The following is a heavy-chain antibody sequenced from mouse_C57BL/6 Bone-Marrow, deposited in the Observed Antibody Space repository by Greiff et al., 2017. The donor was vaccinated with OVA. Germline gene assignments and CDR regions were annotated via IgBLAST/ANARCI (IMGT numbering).Heavy chain of an antibody. J-gene: IGHJ3*01. CDR3: ADGSSCFAFAY. Sequence: VQLQQSVAELVRPGASVKLSCTASGFTITNTYMHWVKQRPEQGLEWIGRIDPASGNTKYAPKFQGKATITADPSSNTAYLQLSSLTSEDTAIDYCADGSSCFAFAYWGQGTLVTVSA. CDR1: GFTITNTY. CDR2: IDPASGNT. D-gene: IGHD1-1*01. V-gene: IGHV14-3*01.